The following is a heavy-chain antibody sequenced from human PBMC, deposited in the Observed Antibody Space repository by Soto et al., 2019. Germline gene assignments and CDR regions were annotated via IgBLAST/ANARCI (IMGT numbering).Heavy chain of an antibody. CDR2: TYYRSKWYN. CDR3: ARAPFDFWSGYYSDAFDI. J-gene: IGHJ3*02. Sequence: SQTLSLTCAISGDSVSINSAAWNWIRQSPSRGLEWLGRTYYRSKWYNDYAVSVKSRITINPDTSKNQFSLQLNSVTPEDTAVYYCARAPFDFWSGYYSDAFDIWGQGTMVTVSS. V-gene: IGHV6-1*01. D-gene: IGHD3-3*01. CDR1: GDSVSINSAA.